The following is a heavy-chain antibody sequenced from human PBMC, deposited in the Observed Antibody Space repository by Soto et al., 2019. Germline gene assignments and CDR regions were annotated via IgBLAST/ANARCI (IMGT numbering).Heavy chain of an antibody. CDR3: AAGGGPPRYY. V-gene: IGHV4-30-2*01. CDR1: GGSISSGGYS. D-gene: IGHD1-26*01. CDR2: IYHSGST. Sequence: QLQLQESGSGLVKPSQTLSLTCAVSGGSISSGGYSWSWIRQPPGTGLEWIGYIYHSGSTYYNPSLKSRVTISVYRSKNQFSLMLSSVPSADTAVYYCAAGGGPPRYYWGQGTLVTVSS. J-gene: IGHJ4*02.